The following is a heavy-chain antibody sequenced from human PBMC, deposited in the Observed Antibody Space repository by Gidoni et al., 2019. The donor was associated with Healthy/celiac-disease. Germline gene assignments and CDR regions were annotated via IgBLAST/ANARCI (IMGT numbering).Heavy chain of an antibody. Sequence: EVQLLESGGGLVQPGGSLSLPCAASGFTFSSYAMSWVRQAPGKGLEWVSAISGSGGSTYYADSVKGRFTISRDNSKNTLYLQMNSLRAEDTAVYYCAKDHTAQHISYFDLWGRGTLVTVSS. J-gene: IGHJ2*01. V-gene: IGHV3-23*01. CDR3: AKDHTAQHISYFDL. CDR2: ISGSGGST. D-gene: IGHD2-21*01. CDR1: GFTFSSYA.